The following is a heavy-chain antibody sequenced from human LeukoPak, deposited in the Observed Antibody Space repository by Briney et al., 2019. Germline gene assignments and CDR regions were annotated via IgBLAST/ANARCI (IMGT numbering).Heavy chain of an antibody. Sequence: GASVKVSCKASGYTFTSYAMHWVRQAPGQRLEWMGWINAGNGNTKYSQKFQGRVTITRDTSASTAYMELSSLRSEDTAVYYCARDREADYYYYGKDVWGKGTTVTVSS. CDR2: INAGNGNT. CDR1: GYTFTSYA. CDR3: ARDREADYYYYGKDV. V-gene: IGHV1-3*01. J-gene: IGHJ6*04.